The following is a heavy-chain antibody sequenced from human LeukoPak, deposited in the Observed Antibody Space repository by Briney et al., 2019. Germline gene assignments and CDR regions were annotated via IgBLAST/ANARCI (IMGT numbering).Heavy chain of an antibody. D-gene: IGHD3-22*01. CDR2: ISAYNGNA. CDR1: GYTFTSYG. V-gene: IGHV1-18*04. CDR3: ARGVNYYDSSGYYVGYNWFDP. J-gene: IGHJ5*02. Sequence: GASVKVSCKASGYTFTSYGISWVRQAPGQGLEWMGWISAYNGNANYAQKLQGRVTMTTDTSTSTAYMELRSLRSDDTAVYYCARGVNYYDSSGYYVGYNWFDPWGQGTLVTVSS.